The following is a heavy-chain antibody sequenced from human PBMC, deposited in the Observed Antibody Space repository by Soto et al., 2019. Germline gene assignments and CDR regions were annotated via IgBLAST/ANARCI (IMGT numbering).Heavy chain of an antibody. V-gene: IGHV3-23*01. Sequence: GGSLRLSCAASGFTFRIYAMSWVRQAPGKGLEWVSAISGSGGSTYHADSVKGRVTISRDNSKNTLYLQMNSLRAEDTAVYYCARGQGIVPAAIEYYYYDMDVWGQGTTVTVSS. D-gene: IGHD2-2*01. CDR2: ISGSGGST. CDR3: ARGQGIVPAAIEYYYYDMDV. J-gene: IGHJ6*02. CDR1: GFTFRIYA.